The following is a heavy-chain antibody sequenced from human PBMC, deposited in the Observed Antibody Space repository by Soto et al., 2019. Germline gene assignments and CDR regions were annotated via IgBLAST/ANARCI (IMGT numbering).Heavy chain of an antibody. CDR2: VYFSGST. J-gene: IGHJ3*02. D-gene: IGHD6-19*01. CDR3: SRGRGAVASTADAFDI. CDR1: GGAIPCYY. V-gene: IGHV4-59*01. Sequence: SETLSLTCSVSGGAIPCYYWNWIRQPPGKGLEWIGYVYFSGSTKYNPSLKSRVTILVDISKNQFSLRLTSVTSADTAVYYCSRGRGAVASTADAFDIWGQGTMVTVSS.